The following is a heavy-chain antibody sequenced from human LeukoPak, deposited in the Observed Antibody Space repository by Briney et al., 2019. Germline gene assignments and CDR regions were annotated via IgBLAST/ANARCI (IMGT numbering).Heavy chain of an antibody. D-gene: IGHD3-22*01. CDR2: ISSSGSTI. V-gene: IGHV3-48*03. CDR1: GFTFSSYG. J-gene: IGHJ6*02. Sequence: GGSLRLSCVASGFTFSSYGINWVRQVPGKGLEWLSYISSSGSTIYYAHSVKGRFTISRDNAKNSLHLQMNSLRAEDTAVYYCARGDRSGYYYYYYAMDVWGQGTTVTVSS. CDR3: ARGDRSGYYYYYYAMDV.